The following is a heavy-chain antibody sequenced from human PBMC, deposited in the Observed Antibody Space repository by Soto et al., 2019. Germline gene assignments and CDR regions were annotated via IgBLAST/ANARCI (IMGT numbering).Heavy chain of an antibody. CDR3: GRGRSGQIVVFY. Sequence: GPSVKVSCKASGYTFTGHYIHWVRQAPEQGPEWMGEIGPESGDTRYAQKFQGRVTMTRDTSITTVYMELKNLSPDDTAVYYCGRGRSGQIVVFYWGQGTPVTVS. V-gene: IGHV1-2*02. D-gene: IGHD1-26*01. CDR2: IGPESGDT. J-gene: IGHJ4*02. CDR1: GYTFTGHY.